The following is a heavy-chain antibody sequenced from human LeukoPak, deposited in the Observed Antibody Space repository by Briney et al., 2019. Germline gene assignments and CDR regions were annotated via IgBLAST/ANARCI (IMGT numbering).Heavy chain of an antibody. D-gene: IGHD1-26*01. CDR3: AKSPSGRPRISRFDY. J-gene: IGHJ4*02. Sequence: PGGSLRLSCAASGFTFSSYGMHWVRQAPGKGLEWVAVISYDGSNKYYADSVNGRFTISRDNSKNTLSLQMNSLRAEDTAMYYCAKSPSGRPRISRFDYWGQGILVTVSS. CDR2: ISYDGSNK. CDR1: GFTFSSYG. V-gene: IGHV3-30*18.